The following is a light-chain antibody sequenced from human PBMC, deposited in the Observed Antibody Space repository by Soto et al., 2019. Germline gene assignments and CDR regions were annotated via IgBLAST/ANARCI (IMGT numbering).Light chain of an antibody. V-gene: IGKV3-11*01. CDR2: DAS. CDR1: QSVTTY. Sequence: EIVLTQSPATLSLSPGERATLSCRASQSVTTYLAWYQQKPGQAPRLLIYDASNRATGIPARFSGSGSGTDFTLTISSLEPEDFAVYYCQQARRFPITFGQGTRLEIK. J-gene: IGKJ5*01. CDR3: QQARRFPIT.